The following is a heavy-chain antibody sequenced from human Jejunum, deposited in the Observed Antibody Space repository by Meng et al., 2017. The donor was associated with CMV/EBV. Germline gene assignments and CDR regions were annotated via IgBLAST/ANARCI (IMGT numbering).Heavy chain of an antibody. CDR3: AKLSGYSYGPPDY. D-gene: IGHD5-18*01. CDR2: ISGSGGST. CDR1: GFTFSTYT. Sequence: SGFTFSTYTMNWVRQAPGKGLEWVSAISGSGGSTYYADSVKGRFTISRDNSKNTLYLQMNSLRAEDTAVYYCAKLSGYSYGPPDYWGQGTLVTVSS. J-gene: IGHJ4*02. V-gene: IGHV3-23*01.